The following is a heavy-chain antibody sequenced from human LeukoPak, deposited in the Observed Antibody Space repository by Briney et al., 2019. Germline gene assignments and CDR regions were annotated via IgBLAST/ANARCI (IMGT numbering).Heavy chain of an antibody. J-gene: IGHJ4*02. CDR1: GFTFSSYS. V-gene: IGHV3-21*01. CDR3: AKGSGKNLGDY. CDR2: ISSSSSHI. D-gene: IGHD1-14*01. Sequence: GGSLRLSCAASGFTFSSYSMNWVRQAPGKGLEWVSSISSSSSHIYYADSVKGRFTISRDNSKNTLYLQMNSLRAEDTAVYYCAKGSGKNLGDYWGQGTLVTVSS.